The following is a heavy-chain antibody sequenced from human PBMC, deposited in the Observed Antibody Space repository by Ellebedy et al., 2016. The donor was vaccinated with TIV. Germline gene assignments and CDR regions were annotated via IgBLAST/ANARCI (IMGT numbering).Heavy chain of an antibody. V-gene: IGHV4-4*02. CDR1: GGSISSSNW. D-gene: IGHD4-23*01. CDR3: VTGVGWQPDY. J-gene: IGHJ4*02. CDR2: IYHSGST. Sequence: SETLSLTXAVSGGSISSSNWWSWVRQPPGKGLEWIGEIYHSGSTNYNPSLKSRVTISVDKSKNHFSLKLSSVTAADTAVYFCVTGVGWQPDYWGQGTLVTVSS.